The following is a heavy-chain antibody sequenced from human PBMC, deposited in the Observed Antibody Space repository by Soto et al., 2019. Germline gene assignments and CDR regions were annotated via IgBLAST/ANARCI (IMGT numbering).Heavy chain of an antibody. CDR1: GFTFSLYS. CDR2: ISRSSTGI. J-gene: IGHJ6*02. V-gene: IGHV3-48*02. D-gene: IGHD3-10*01. Sequence: EVQLVESGGGLVQPGGSLRLSCAASGFTFSLYSMSWVRQAPGKGLEWFSYISRSSTGIHYADAVKGRFTISRDDATNSMHLQMNSLRDGDTAVYYCARAVTWGLDVWGQGTTVSISS. CDR3: ARAVTWGLDV.